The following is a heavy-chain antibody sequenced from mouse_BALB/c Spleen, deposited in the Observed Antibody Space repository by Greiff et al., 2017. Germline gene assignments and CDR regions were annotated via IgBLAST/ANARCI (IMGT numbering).Heavy chain of an antibody. J-gene: IGHJ3*01. CDR3: AKGDGKRAWFAY. CDR1: GDSITSGY. D-gene: IGHD2-1*01. CDR2: ISYSGST. Sequence: EVQLQQSGPSLVKPSQTLSLTCSVTGDSITSGYWNWIRKFPGNKLEYMGYISYSGSTYYNPSLKSRISITRDTSKNQYYLQLNSVTTEDTATYYCAKGDGKRAWFAYWGQGTLVTVSA. V-gene: IGHV3-8*02.